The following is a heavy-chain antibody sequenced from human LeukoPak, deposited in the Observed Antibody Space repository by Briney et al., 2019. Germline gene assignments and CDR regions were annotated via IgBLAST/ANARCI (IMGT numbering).Heavy chain of an antibody. Sequence: GGSLRLSCAASGFTFSTYWMSWVRQAPGKGLEWGANIKQDGSDIYYVDSVKGRFTISRDNAKNSLYLQMSSLRAEDTAVYYCTQGGRLHPQSPYWGQGTLVTVSS. CDR1: GFTFSTYW. V-gene: IGHV3-7*01. D-gene: IGHD3-16*01. CDR3: TQGGRLHPQSPY. CDR2: IKQDGSDI. J-gene: IGHJ4*02.